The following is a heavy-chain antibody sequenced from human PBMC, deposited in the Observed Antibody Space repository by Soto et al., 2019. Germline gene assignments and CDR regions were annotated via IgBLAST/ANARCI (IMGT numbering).Heavy chain of an antibody. CDR2: SYYSGST. Sequence: TSGTLSLTCTVSCGSISSVCYYLSWLRQHAGQGLEWIGYSYYSGSTYYNASLKIRVTISGDTTKKQFALKLRSGAAADAAEYYCSRIERHNIAARRGHSEYWGQGTLVTVSS. J-gene: IGHJ4*02. V-gene: IGHV4-31*03. CDR1: CGSISSVCYY. CDR3: SRIERHNIAARRGHSEY. D-gene: IGHD6-6*01.